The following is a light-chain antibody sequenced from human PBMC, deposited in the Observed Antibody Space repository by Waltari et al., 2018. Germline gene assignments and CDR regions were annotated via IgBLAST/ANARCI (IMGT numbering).Light chain of an antibody. J-gene: IGLJ2*01. CDR2: YDS. CDR1: NIESKR. CDR3: QVWDDSNNSGV. V-gene: IGLV3-21*04. Sequence: SYVLTQTPSVSLAPGQTAIITCGGDNIESKRVNWYQLQPGQAPVLVIFYDSDRPPGIPDRFSGSNSGNTATLTISRVEDDDEADYFCQVWDDSNNSGVFGGGTKLTVL.